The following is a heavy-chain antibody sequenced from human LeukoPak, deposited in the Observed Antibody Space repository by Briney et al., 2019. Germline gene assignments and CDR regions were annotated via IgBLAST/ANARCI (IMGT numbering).Heavy chain of an antibody. CDR3: AKDLRGGYSYVNDAFDI. CDR2: ISYDGSNK. J-gene: IGHJ3*02. V-gene: IGHV3-30*18. Sequence: GGSLRLSCAASGFTFSSYGMHWVRRAPGKGLEWVAVISYDGSNKYYADSVKGRFTISRDNSKNTLYLQMNSLRAEDTAVYYCAKDLRGGYSYVNDAFDIWGQGTMVTVSS. CDR1: GFTFSSYG. D-gene: IGHD5-18*01.